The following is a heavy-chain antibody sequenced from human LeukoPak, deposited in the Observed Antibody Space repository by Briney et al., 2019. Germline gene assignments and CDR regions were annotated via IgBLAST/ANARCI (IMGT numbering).Heavy chain of an antibody. CDR2: ISYTGSNK. CDR1: GFTFSSYE. CDR3: ARVFVGENFDY. D-gene: IGHD1-14*01. J-gene: IGHJ4*02. Sequence: PGGSLRLSCAASGFTFSSYEMNWVRQAPGKGLEWLSYISYTGSNKYYADSVKGRFTISRDNAKNSLYLQMNSLRAEDTAVYFCARVFVGENFDYWGRGTLVTVSP. V-gene: IGHV3-48*03.